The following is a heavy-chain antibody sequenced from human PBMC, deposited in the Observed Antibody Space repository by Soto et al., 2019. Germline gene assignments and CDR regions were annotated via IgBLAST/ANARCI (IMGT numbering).Heavy chain of an antibody. CDR1: GFTFSNYW. D-gene: IGHD3-16*01. CDR3: TRGGFMHAFDM. V-gene: IGHV3-74*01. CDR2: VNNDGRNT. Sequence: GGFLRLSCTTSGFTFSNYWMHWVRQAPGKGLVWVSRVNNDGRNTIYTDSVKGRFTISRDNAKNTVYLEMNSLRADDTALYFCTRGGFMHAFDMWGQGTTVTVSS. J-gene: IGHJ3*02.